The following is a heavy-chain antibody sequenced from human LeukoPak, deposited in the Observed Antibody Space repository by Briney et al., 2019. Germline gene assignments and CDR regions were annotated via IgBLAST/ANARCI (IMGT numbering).Heavy chain of an antibody. CDR2: FDPEDGET. D-gene: IGHD3-3*01. CDR1: GYTFTGYY. V-gene: IGHV1-24*01. Sequence: ASVKVSCKASGYTFTGYYMHWVRQAPGKGLEWMGGFDPEDGETIYAQKFQGRVTVTEDTSTDTAYMELSSLRSEDTAVYYCATILRFLEWSSHWFDPWGQGTLVTVSS. J-gene: IGHJ5*02. CDR3: ATILRFLEWSSHWFDP.